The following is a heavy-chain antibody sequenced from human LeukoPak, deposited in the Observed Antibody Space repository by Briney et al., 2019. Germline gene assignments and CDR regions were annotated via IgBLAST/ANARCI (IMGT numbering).Heavy chain of an antibody. CDR1: GYTFTSYG. CDR2: ISAYNGNT. CDR3: ARMGDPRRPGRQLRLRGGNNWFDP. D-gene: IGHD3-3*01. V-gene: IGHV1-18*01. Sequence: ASVKVSCKASGYTFTSYGISWVRQAPGQGLEWMGWISAYNGNTNYAQKLQDRVTMTRDTSISTAYMELSRLRSDDTAVYYCARMGDPRRPGRQLRLRGGNNWFDPWGQGTLVTVSS. J-gene: IGHJ5*02.